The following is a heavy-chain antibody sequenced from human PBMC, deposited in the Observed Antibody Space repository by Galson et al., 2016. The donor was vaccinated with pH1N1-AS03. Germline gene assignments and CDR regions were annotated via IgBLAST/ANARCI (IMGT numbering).Heavy chain of an antibody. CDR2: IGYNGRT. CDR3: ARGVDTSRAANPFDM. D-gene: IGHD5-18*01. J-gene: IGHJ4*02. CDR1: GGSMSPYN. V-gene: IGHV4-59*01. Sequence: LSLTCSVSGGSMSPYNWAWVRQPPGQGLEWIGYIGYNGRTNYNPSLKNRLTMSIDTSKNQFSLQLTSVTAADTAVYYCARGVDTSRAANPFDMWGQRTLVTVSS.